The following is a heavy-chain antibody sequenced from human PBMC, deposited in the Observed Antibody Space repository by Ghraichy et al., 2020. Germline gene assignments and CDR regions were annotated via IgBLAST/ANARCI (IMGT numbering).Heavy chain of an antibody. D-gene: IGHD4/OR15-4a*01. CDR2: INADTGDT. V-gene: IGHV1-2*02. J-gene: IGHJ5*02. Sequence: ASVKVSCKASGYTFTGYFMHWVRQAPGHGLEWVGWINADTGDTRYTQDLQGRVTLTRDTSINTVYMQLSSLRSDDTAVYFCATGDRDYGDIEGFAPWGQGTLVTVSS. CDR3: ATGDRDYGDIEGFAP. CDR1: GYTFTGYF.